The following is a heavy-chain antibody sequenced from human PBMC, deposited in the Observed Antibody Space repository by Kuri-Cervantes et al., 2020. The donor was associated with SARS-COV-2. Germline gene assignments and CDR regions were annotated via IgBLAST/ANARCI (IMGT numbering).Heavy chain of an antibody. D-gene: IGHD1-26*01. CDR2: ISYDGSNQ. CDR1: GFTFSTYG. Sequence: GESLKISCAASGFTFSTYGMHWVRQAPGKGLEWVALISYDGSNQYYADSVKGRFTISKDNSKNTLYLQMNTLRAEDTAVYYCANGRGYSERYPFDYWGQGTLVTVSS. J-gene: IGHJ4*02. V-gene: IGHV3-30*18. CDR3: ANGRGYSERYPFDY.